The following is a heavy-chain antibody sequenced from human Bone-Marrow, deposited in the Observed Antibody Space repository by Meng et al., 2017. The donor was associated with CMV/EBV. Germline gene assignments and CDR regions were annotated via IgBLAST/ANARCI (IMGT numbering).Heavy chain of an antibody. J-gene: IGHJ4*02. D-gene: IGHD3-3*01. V-gene: IGHV3-7*01. CDR3: ARVLAVWSGPRFDY. CDR2: IKQDGSEK. CDR1: GFTFSSYW. Sequence: ETLSLTCAASGFTFSSYWMSWVRQAPGKGLEWVANIKQDGSEKYYVDSVRGRFTISRDNAKNSLYLQMNSLRTEDTAVYYCARVLAVWSGPRFDYWGQGTLVTVSS.